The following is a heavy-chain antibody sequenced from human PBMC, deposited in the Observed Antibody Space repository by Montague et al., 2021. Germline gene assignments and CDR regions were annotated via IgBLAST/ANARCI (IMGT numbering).Heavy chain of an antibody. D-gene: IGHD3-10*01. CDR1: GFTFSSYW. CDR3: ARSYDS. V-gene: IGHV3-74*01. CDR2: IKTDGSST. Sequence: SLRLSCAASGFTFSSYWMHWVRQAPGKGLVWVSTIKTDGSSTNYADSVKGRFTISRDNAKNTLYLQMNSLRVDDTAVYYCARSYDSWGQGALVTVSS. J-gene: IGHJ4*02.